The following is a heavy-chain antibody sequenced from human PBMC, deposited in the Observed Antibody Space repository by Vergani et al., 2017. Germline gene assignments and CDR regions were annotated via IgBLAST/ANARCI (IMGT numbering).Heavy chain of an antibody. CDR2: ISYDGSNK. D-gene: IGHD6-19*01. CDR3: ARDRGDSSGWYYFDY. J-gene: IGHJ4*02. CDR1: GFTFSSYA. Sequence: QVQLVESGGGVVQPGRSLRLSCAASGFTFSSYAMHWVRQAPGKGLEWVAVISYDGSNKYYEDSVKGRFTISRDNSKNTLYLQMNSLRAEDTAVYYCARDRGDSSGWYYFDYWGQGTLVTVSS. V-gene: IGHV3-30*01.